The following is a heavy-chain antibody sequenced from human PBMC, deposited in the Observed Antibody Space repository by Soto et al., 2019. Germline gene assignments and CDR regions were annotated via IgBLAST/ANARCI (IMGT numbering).Heavy chain of an antibody. CDR1: GISFSGSA. CDR2: IGSKANYYAT. V-gene: IGHV3-73*01. D-gene: IGHD2-15*01. Sequence: GGSLRLSCAASGISFSGSAMHWVRQASGKGLEWVGRIGSKANYYATAYAASVKGRFTISRDDSKNTAYLQMNSLKTEDTAVYYCTSPWADCSGGSCANYYGMDVWGQGTTVTVSS. J-gene: IGHJ6*02. CDR3: TSPWADCSGGSCANYYGMDV.